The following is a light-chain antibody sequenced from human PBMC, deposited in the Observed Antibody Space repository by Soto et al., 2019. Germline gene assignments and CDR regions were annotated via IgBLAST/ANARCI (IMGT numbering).Light chain of an antibody. V-gene: IGKV1-27*01. Sequence: DIQMTQSPSSLSASVGDRVTISCRASQGISNYLAWYQQKPGRVPKLMIYGASTLQPGVPSRFSGSRSGTDFPLTISSLQSEDVATYFCQKYSRIPPIAFGPGTNVDIK. CDR2: GAS. J-gene: IGKJ3*01. CDR3: QKYSRIPPIA. CDR1: QGISNY.